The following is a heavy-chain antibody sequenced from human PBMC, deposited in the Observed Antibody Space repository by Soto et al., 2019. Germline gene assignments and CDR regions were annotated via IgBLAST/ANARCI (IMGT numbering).Heavy chain of an antibody. V-gene: IGHV3-48*01. Sequence: EVQLVESGGGLVQPGGSLRLSCAASGFTFNNYGMYWVRQAPGKGLEWVSYISSSGSNIYYADSVKGRFTISRDNARNSLYLQMDSRRAEDTAIYYSARGTRRCSYTSCYDGYYYDDMDVWGKGTTVSVSS. J-gene: IGHJ6*03. D-gene: IGHD2-2*01. CDR2: ISSSGSNI. CDR1: GFTFNNYG. CDR3: ARGTRRCSYTSCYDGYYYDDMDV.